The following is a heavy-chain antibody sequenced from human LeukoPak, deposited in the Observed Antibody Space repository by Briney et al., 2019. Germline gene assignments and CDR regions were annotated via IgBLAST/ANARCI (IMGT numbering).Heavy chain of an antibody. D-gene: IGHD3-9*01. J-gene: IGHJ4*02. V-gene: IGHV3-74*01. CDR1: GFTFSSDW. CDR3: ARDRYDILTGYSYFDY. CDR2: INSDGSRT. Sequence: GGSLRLACAASGFTFSSDWMHWVRHVPGKGLVWVSRINSDGSRTSYADSVKGRFTISRDNAKNTLYLQMNSLRAEDTAVYYCARDRYDILTGYSYFDYWGQGTLVTVSS.